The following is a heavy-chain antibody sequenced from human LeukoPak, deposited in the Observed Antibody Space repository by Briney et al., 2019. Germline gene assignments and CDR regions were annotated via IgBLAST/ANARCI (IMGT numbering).Heavy chain of an antibody. CDR3: ARGAEFGEFYYSDY. CDR1: GGSISSGGYS. CDR2: IYHSGST. V-gene: IGHV4-30-2*01. J-gene: IGHJ4*02. D-gene: IGHD3-10*01. Sequence: SETLSLTCAVSGGSISSGGYSWSWIRQPPGKGLEWIGYIYHSGSTYYNPSLKSRVTISVDRSKNQFSLKLSSVTAADTAVYYCARGAEFGEFYYSDYWGQGTLVTVSS.